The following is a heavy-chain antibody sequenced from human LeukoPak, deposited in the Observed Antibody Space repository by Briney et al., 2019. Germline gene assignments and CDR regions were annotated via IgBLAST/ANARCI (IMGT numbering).Heavy chain of an antibody. D-gene: IGHD1-26*01. V-gene: IGHV3-21*01. Sequence: GGSLRLSCAASGFTFSSYSMNWVRQAPGKGLEWVSSISSSNSYIYYADSVKGRFTISRDNAKNSLYLQMNSLRAEDTAVYYCARGVGATSPYFDYWGQGTLVTVSS. J-gene: IGHJ4*02. CDR3: ARGVGATSPYFDY. CDR2: ISSSNSYI. CDR1: GFTFSSYS.